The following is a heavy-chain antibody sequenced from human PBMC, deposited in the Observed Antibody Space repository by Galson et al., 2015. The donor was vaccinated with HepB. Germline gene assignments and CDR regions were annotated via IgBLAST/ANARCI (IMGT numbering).Heavy chain of an antibody. J-gene: IGHJ6*03. D-gene: IGHD2-2*01. Sequence: SVKVSCKASGYKFTSYYMHWVRQAPGQGLEWMGIINPSGGSTDYAQKFRGRLTMTRDTSTSTAYMELSSLRSEDTAVYYCARDRSSTSSNDGYYYYYYYMDVWGKGTTVTVSS. CDR3: ARDRSSTSSNDGYYYYYYYMDV. CDR1: GYKFTSYY. V-gene: IGHV1-46*01. CDR2: INPSGGST.